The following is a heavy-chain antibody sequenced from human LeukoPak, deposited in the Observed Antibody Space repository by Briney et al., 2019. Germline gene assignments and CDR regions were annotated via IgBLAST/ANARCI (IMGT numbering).Heavy chain of an antibody. V-gene: IGHV3-7*01. CDR1: GFTFGHYW. CDR2: IKQDESEK. CDR3: ASTTGYYDLEYKDAFDI. Sequence: PGGSLRLSCAASGFTFGHYWMSWVRQAPGKGLEWLANIKQDESEKYYVDSVKGRFIISRDNAKNSLYLQMNSLRAEDTAVYYCASTTGYYDLEYKDAFDIWGQGTMVTVSS. J-gene: IGHJ3*02. D-gene: IGHD3-9*01.